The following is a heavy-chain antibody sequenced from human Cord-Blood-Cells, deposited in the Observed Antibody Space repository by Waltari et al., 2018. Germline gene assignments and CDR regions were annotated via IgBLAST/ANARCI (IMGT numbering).Heavy chain of an antibody. V-gene: IGHV3-15*01. D-gene: IGHD2-2*01. Sequence: EVQLVESGGGLVKPGGSLRLSCAASGFTFSNAWMSWVRQAPGKGLEWVGRIKSKTDGWTTDYAAPVKGRFTISRDDSKNTLYLQMNSLKTEDTAVYYCTTNLYCSSTSCYFRYFDYWGQGTLVTVSS. CDR2: IKSKTDGWTT. CDR3: TTNLYCSSTSCYFRYFDY. J-gene: IGHJ4*02. CDR1: GFTFSNAW.